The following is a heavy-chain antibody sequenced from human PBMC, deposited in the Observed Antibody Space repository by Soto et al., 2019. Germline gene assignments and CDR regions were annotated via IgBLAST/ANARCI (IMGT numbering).Heavy chain of an antibody. CDR2: IYPSGST. CDR1: GGSISSCNW. J-gene: IGHJ1*01. V-gene: IGHV4-4*02. Sequence: PSETLSLTCAVSGGSISSCNWWSWVRQPPGKGLEWIGDIYPSGSTDYSPSLRSRVTISEDKSKKQVSLKLSSVTAADTAVYYGATNQWPDEYFQHWGQGTLVTVSS. CDR3: ATNQWPDEYFQH. D-gene: IGHD6-19*01.